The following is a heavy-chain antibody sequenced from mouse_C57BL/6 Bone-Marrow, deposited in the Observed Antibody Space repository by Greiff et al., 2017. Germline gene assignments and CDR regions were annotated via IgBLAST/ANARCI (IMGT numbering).Heavy chain of an antibody. J-gene: IGHJ1*03. CDR2: IRNKANGYTT. Sequence: EVKLVESGGGLVQPGGSLSLSCAASGFTFTDYYMSWVRQPPGKALEWLGFIRNKANGYTTEYSASVKGRFTISRDNSQSILYLQMNALRAEDSATYYCARYNHSISKYFDVWGTGTTVTVSS. D-gene: IGHD2-10*02. CDR1: GFTFTDYY. CDR3: ARYNHSISKYFDV. V-gene: IGHV7-3*01.